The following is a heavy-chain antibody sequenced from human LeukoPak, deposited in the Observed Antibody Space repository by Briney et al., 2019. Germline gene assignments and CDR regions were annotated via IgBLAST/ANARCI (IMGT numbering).Heavy chain of an antibody. CDR2: IIPILGIA. J-gene: IGHJ5*02. Sequence: GASVTVSCTASGGTFSSYAISWVRQAPGQGLEWMGRIIPILGIANYAQKFQGRVTITADKSTSTAYMELSSLRSEDTAVYYCARRNSGYTSNWFDHWGQGTLVTVSS. CDR1: GGTFSSYA. D-gene: IGHD5-12*01. V-gene: IGHV1-69*04. CDR3: ARRNSGYTSNWFDH.